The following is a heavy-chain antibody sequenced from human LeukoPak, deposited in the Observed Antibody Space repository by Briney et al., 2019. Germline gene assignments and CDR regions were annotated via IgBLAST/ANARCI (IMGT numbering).Heavy chain of an antibody. CDR1: GFTFSSYE. V-gene: IGHV3-48*03. CDR2: ISSSGSTI. D-gene: IGHD3-22*01. J-gene: IGHJ4*02. CDR3: AKGGYEYDSSGHNYFDY. Sequence: GGSLRLSCAASGFTFSSYEMNWVRQAPGKGLEWVSYISSSGSTIYYADSVKGRFTISRDNAKNSLYLQMNSLRAEDTAVYYCAKGGYEYDSSGHNYFDYWGQGTLVTVSS.